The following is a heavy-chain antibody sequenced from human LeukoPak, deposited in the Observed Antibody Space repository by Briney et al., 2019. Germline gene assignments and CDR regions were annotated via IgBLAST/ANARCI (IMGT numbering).Heavy chain of an antibody. CDR3: ALGPSYNKFDI. CDR1: GFTFSSYS. D-gene: IGHD1-14*01. J-gene: IGHJ3*02. Sequence: PGGSLRLSCAASGFTFSSYSMDWVRHAPGKGLGWVSGISSSGSYIYYADSVKGRFTISRDNAKNTLHLQMNRLRAEATAVNYCALGPSYNKFDIWGQGTMVTV. CDR2: ISSSGSYI. V-gene: IGHV3-21*01.